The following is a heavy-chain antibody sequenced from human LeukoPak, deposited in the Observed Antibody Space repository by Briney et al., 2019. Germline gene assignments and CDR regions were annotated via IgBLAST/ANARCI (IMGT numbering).Heavy chain of an antibody. CDR3: ARPYYYGSGSSYFQH. CDR2: IYPGDSDT. J-gene: IGHJ1*01. D-gene: IGHD3-10*01. Sequence: GESLKISCKGSGYSFTSYWIGWVRQMPGKGLEWMGIIYPGDSDTRYSSSFQGQVTISADKSISTAYLQWSSLKASDTAMYYRARPYYYGSGSSYFQHWGQGTLVTVSS. V-gene: IGHV5-51*01. CDR1: GYSFTSYW.